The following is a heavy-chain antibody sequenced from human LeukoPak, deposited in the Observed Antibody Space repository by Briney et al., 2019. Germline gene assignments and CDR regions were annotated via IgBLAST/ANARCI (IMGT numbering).Heavy chain of an antibody. Sequence: GGSLRRSCVASGFTFSSYAMTWVRQAPGKGLEWVSTISGGGGSTYYADSVKGRFTISRDNSENTFYLQMTSLSAEDTAIYYCAKDEGYWGQGTLVTVSS. J-gene: IGHJ4*02. CDR2: ISGGGGST. V-gene: IGHV3-23*01. CDR3: AKDEGY. CDR1: GFTFSSYA.